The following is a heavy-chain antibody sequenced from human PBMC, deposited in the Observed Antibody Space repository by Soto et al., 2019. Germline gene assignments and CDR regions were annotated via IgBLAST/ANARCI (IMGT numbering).Heavy chain of an antibody. Sequence: LKISCKGSGYSFTRYWISWVRQMPGKGLEWMGRIDPSDSYINYSPSFQGHVTISADKSISTAYLQWSSLKASDTAMYYCARLPLAAAYSDANTWGQGTLVTVSS. CDR3: ARLPLAAAYSDANT. J-gene: IGHJ5*02. CDR1: GYSFTRYW. CDR2: IDPSDSYI. V-gene: IGHV5-10-1*01. D-gene: IGHD6-13*01.